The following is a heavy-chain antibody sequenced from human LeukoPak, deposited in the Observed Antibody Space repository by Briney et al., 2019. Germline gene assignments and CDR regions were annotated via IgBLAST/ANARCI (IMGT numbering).Heavy chain of an antibody. Sequence: GGSLRLSCAASGFTFSSSSMNWVRQAPGRGLEWVSSISTTSTYIYYADSVKGRFTISRDSAKNSLYLQMNSLRAEDTAVYYCARADYWGQGTLVTVSS. CDR2: ISTTSTYI. J-gene: IGHJ4*02. V-gene: IGHV3-21*01. CDR3: ARADY. CDR1: GFTFSSSS.